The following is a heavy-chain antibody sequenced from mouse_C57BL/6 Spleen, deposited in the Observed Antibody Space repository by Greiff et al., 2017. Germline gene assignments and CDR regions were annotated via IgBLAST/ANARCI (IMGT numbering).Heavy chain of an antibody. CDR2: IYPRSGNT. V-gene: IGHV1-81*01. CDR1: GYTFTSYG. Sequence: QVQLQQSGAELVRPGASVKLSCKASGYTFTSYGIRWVKQRPGQGLEWIGEIYPRSGNTYYNEKFKGKATLTADKSSSTAYMELRSLTSEDSAVYFCARSLLLRYFDVWGTGTTVTVSS. D-gene: IGHD1-1*01. CDR3: ARSLLLRYFDV. J-gene: IGHJ1*03.